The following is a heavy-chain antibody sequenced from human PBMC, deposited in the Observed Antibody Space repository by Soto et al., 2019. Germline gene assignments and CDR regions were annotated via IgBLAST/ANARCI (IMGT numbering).Heavy chain of an antibody. CDR1: GGSISSGGYY. CDR2: IYYSGST. D-gene: IGHD5-18*01. Sequence: QVQLQESGPGLVKPSQTLSLTCTVSGGSISSGGYYWSWIRQPPGTGLEWIGYIYYSGSTDNNRSLKSRVTISESTSTNNFSLKLSSATAAERPLYSGASNSYGYTSYDYWGQGTLVTVSS. J-gene: IGHJ4*02. V-gene: IGHV4-30-4*01. CDR3: ASNSYGYTSYDY.